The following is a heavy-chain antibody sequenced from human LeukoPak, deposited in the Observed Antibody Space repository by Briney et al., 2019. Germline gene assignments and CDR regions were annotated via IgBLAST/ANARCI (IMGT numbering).Heavy chain of an antibody. J-gene: IGHJ4*02. D-gene: IGHD6-19*01. CDR2: ISYHGSIQ. CDR1: GLTFSNYG. Sequence: PGGSLRLSCAASGLTFSNYGMHWVRQAPGKGLEWLAVISYHGSIQYYADSVKGRFTISRDNSKNTLYLQMNSLRAEDTAVYYCAKDQNSQQWLATGYFDYWGQGTLVTVSS. V-gene: IGHV3-30*18. CDR3: AKDQNSQQWLATGYFDY.